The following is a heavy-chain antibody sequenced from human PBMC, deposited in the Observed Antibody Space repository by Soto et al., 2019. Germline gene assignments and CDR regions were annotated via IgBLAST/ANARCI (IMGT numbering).Heavy chain of an antibody. CDR1: GFTFSSYW. D-gene: IGHD3-3*01. CDR2: IKQDGSEK. J-gene: IGHJ6*02. CDR3: ARTPAALRFLEWFATDYYYYGMDV. V-gene: IGHV3-7*03. Sequence: PGGSLRLSCAASGFTFSSYWMSWVRQAPGKGLEWVANIKQDGSEKYYVDSVKGRFTISRDNAKNSLYLQMNSLRAEDTAVYYCARTPAALRFLEWFATDYYYYGMDVWGQGTTGTASS.